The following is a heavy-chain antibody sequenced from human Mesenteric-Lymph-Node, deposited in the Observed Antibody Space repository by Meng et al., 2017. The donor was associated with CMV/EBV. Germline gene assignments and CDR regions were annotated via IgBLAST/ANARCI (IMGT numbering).Heavy chain of an antibody. D-gene: IGHD2-15*01. J-gene: IGHJ5*02. Sequence: GGSLRLSCAASGFSVSSNYMSWVRQAPGKGLEWVSMVNNDGTTYYVDSVKGRFTISRDNSKNTVYFQMNSLRAEETAVYYCVRVAVGTRWSSMFDPWGQGTLVTVSS. CDR2: VNNDGTT. CDR1: GFSVSSNY. V-gene: IGHV3-53*01. CDR3: VRVAVGTRWSSMFDP.